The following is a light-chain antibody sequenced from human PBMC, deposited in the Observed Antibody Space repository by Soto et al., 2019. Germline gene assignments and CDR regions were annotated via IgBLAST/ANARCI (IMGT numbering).Light chain of an antibody. CDR3: SSYAGSNNRV. Sequence: QSALTQPPSASGSPGQSVTISCTGTSSDVGAYNYVSWYQQHPGKATKLIIYEVSKRPSGVPDRFSGSKSGNTASLTVSGLQAEDEADYYCSSYAGSNNRVFGTGTKLTVL. V-gene: IGLV2-8*01. J-gene: IGLJ1*01. CDR2: EVS. CDR1: SSDVGAYNY.